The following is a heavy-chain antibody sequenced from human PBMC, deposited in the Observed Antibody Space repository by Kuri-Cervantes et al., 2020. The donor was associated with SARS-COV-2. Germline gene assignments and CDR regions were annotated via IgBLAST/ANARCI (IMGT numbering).Heavy chain of an antibody. V-gene: IGHV3-21*01. D-gene: IGHD1-1*01. J-gene: IGHJ6*03. CDR3: ARDGKNWNQNPYYYYYYMDV. Sequence: GESLKISCAASGFTFSSYSMNWVRQAPGKGLEWVSSISSSSYIYYADSVKGRFTISRDNAKNSLYLQMNSLRAEDTAVYYCARDGKNWNQNPYYYYYYMDVWGKGTTVTVSS. CDR1: GFTFSSYS. CDR2: ISSSSYI.